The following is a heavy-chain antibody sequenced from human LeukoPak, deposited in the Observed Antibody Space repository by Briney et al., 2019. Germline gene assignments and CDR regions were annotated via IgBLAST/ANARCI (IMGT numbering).Heavy chain of an antibody. Sequence: SETLSLTCTVSGGSISSYYWSWIRQPAGKGLEWIGRIYTSGSTNYNPSLKSRVTMSVDTSKNQFSLKLSSVTAADTAVYYCATDVVDVVVVPAATYDYYYYMDVWGKGTTVTVSS. CDR1: GGSISSYY. J-gene: IGHJ6*03. CDR3: ATDVVDVVVVPAATYDYYYYMDV. CDR2: IYTSGST. D-gene: IGHD2-2*03. V-gene: IGHV4-4*07.